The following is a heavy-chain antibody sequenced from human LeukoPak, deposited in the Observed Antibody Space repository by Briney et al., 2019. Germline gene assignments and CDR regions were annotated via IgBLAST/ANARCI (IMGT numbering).Heavy chain of an antibody. Sequence: ASVKVSCKASGYTFTGYYMHWVRQAPGQGLEWMGWINPNSGGTKYAQKFQGRVTMTRDTSISTVYMELRSLRSDDTAVYYCARTNVYYYDSSDYYPHFDYWGQGTLVTVSS. CDR2: INPNSGGT. V-gene: IGHV1-2*02. CDR1: GYTFTGYY. D-gene: IGHD3-22*01. CDR3: ARTNVYYYDSSDYYPHFDY. J-gene: IGHJ4*02.